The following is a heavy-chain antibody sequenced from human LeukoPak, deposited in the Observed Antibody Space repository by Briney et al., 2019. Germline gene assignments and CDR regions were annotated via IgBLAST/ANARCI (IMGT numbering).Heavy chain of an antibody. CDR3: ARSGGYYDSSGYPNLDFDY. D-gene: IGHD3-22*01. Sequence: SETLSLTCTVSGYSISSGYYWGWIRQPPGKGLEWIGSIYHSGSTYYNPSLKSRVTISVDTSKNRFSLKLSSVTAADTAVYYCARSGGYYDSSGYPNLDFDYWGQGTLVTVSS. V-gene: IGHV4-38-2*02. CDR2: IYHSGST. CDR1: GYSISSGYY. J-gene: IGHJ4*02.